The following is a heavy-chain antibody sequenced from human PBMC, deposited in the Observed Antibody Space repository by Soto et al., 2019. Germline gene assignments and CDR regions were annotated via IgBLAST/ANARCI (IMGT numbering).Heavy chain of an antibody. D-gene: IGHD1-1*01. Sequence: SQTLSLTCAISGDSVSSNSAAWNWIRQSPSRGLEWLGRTYYRSKWYNDYAVSVKSRITINPDTSKNQFSLQLNSVTPEDTAVYYCARDESAPEPYYYSYGMDGWGQGTTVNVSS. CDR1: GDSVSSNSAA. CDR2: TYYRSKWYN. J-gene: IGHJ6*02. V-gene: IGHV6-1*01. CDR3: ARDESAPEPYYYSYGMDG.